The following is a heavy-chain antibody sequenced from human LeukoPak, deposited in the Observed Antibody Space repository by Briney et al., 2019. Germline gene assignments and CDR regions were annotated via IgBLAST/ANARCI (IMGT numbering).Heavy chain of an antibody. CDR1: GGSISTYY. V-gene: IGHV4-4*07. J-gene: IGHJ4*02. D-gene: IGHD3-22*01. Sequence: SETLSLTCTVSGGSISTYYWSWIRQPAGKGLEWIGRIYSSGTTSYNPSLKSRVTMSVDTSKNHFSLKMSSVTAADTAVYYCARGTARYYYDGSGYQFYFDYWGQGTPVTVPS. CDR3: ARGTARYYYDGSGYQFYFDY. CDR2: IYSSGTT.